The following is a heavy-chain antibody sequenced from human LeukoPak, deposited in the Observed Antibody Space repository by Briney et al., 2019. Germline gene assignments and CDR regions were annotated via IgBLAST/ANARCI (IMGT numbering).Heavy chain of an antibody. J-gene: IGHJ6*02. D-gene: IGHD3-10*01. CDR3: VRAGTFGSGAMDV. CDR1: GFTFSSYD. Sequence: PGGSLRLSCAASGFTFSSYDIHWVRQVAGKGLEWVSAIGPGGDPFYPDSVKGRFTISRENARNSLYLQMNSLRAGDTAVYYCVRAGTFGSGAMDVWGQGTTVTVSS. CDR2: IGPGGDP. V-gene: IGHV3-13*05.